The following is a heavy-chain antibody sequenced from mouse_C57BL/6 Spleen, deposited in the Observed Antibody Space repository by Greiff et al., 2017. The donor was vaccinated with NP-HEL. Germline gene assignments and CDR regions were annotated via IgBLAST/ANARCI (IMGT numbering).Heavy chain of an antibody. V-gene: IGHV1-76*01. J-gene: IGHJ2*01. CDR2: IYPGSGNT. CDR1: GYTFTDYY. Sequence: VQVVESGAELVRPGASVKLSCKASGYTFTDYYINWVKQRPGQGLEWIARIYPGSGNTYYNEKFKGKATLTAEKSSSTAYMQLSSLTSEDAAVYFCARCDYYGSSYDWGQGTTLTVSS. CDR3: ARCDYYGSSYD. D-gene: IGHD1-1*01.